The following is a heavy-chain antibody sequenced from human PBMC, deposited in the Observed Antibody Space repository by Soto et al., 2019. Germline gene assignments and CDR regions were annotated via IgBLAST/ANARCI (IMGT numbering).Heavy chain of an antibody. V-gene: IGHV3-11*01. J-gene: IGHJ4*02. CDR1: GFTFSDYY. CDR3: ARGRGRTDYDYIWGSYRKELKSCYFDY. Sequence: GGSLRLSCAASGFTFSDYYMSWIRQAPGKGLEWVSYISSSGSTIYYADSVKGRFNNSRANAKNSLYLQMNSLRAEETAVYYCARGRGRTDYDYIWGSYRKELKSCYFDYWGQGTLVTVSS. CDR2: ISSSGSTI. D-gene: IGHD3-16*02.